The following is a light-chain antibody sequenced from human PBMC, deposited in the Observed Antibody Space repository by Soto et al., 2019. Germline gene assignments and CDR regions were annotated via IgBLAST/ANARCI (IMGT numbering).Light chain of an antibody. Sequence: DLQMTQSPSSLSASVGDRVTITCRASQGIGTYLAWYQQKPGEVPKLLISAASTLESGVPSRFSGSGFGTDFALTISSLQPEDVASYYCQTYNGAPQTFGQGTKVEI. CDR1: QGIGTY. CDR2: AAS. CDR3: QTYNGAPQT. V-gene: IGKV1-27*01. J-gene: IGKJ1*01.